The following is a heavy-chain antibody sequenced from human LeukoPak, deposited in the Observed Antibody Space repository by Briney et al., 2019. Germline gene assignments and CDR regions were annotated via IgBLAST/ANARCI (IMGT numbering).Heavy chain of an antibody. CDR2: IYYSGST. CDR3: ASLYSSSWYYYSDY. D-gene: IGHD6-13*01. CDR1: GGSISSSSYY. Sequence: SETLSLTCTVSGGSISSSSYYWGWIRQPPGKGLDWIGNIYYSGSTYYNPSLKSRVTISVDTSQNEFSLKLSSVTAADTAVYYCASLYSSSWYYYSDYWGQGTLVTVSS. J-gene: IGHJ4*02. V-gene: IGHV4-39*01.